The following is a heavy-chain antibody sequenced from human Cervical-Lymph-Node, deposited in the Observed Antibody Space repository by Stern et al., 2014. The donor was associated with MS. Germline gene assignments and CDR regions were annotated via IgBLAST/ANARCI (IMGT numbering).Heavy chain of an antibody. CDR3: ARRTQFSGNFFDY. CDR1: GYSFTSYW. V-gene: IGHV5-51*01. D-gene: IGHD5-12*01. CDR2: LYPGDSDT. J-gene: IGHJ4*02. Sequence: VQLVQSGAEVKKPGESLKISCKGSGYSFTSYWIGWGRQMPGKGLEWMGILYPGDSDTRYSPSFQGQAPISADKSISTAYLQWSSLKASDTAMYYCARRTQFSGNFFDYWGQGTLVTVSS.